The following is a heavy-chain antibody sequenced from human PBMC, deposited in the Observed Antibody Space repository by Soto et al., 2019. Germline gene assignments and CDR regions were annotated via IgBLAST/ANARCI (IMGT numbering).Heavy chain of an antibody. D-gene: IGHD2-2*01. CDR1: GGSISSSSYY. Sequence: QLQLQESGPGLVKPSETLSLTCTVSGGSISSSSYYWAWIRQPPGKGLEWIGNIYYTGITYYNPSLETRVTMSVDTSKNQFSLKVSSVTAADTAVYYCASSTWGLYFDYWGPGTLVTVSS. J-gene: IGHJ4*02. CDR3: ASSTWGLYFDY. CDR2: IYYTGIT. V-gene: IGHV4-39*01.